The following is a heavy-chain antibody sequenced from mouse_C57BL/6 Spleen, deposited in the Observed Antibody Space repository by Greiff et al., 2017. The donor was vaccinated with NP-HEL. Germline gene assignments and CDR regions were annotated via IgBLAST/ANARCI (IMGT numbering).Heavy chain of an antibody. CDR2: ISDGGSYT. CDR1: GFTFSSYA. Sequence: EVQGVESGGGLVKPGGSLKLSCAASGFTFSSYAMSWVRQTPEKRLEWVATISDGGSYTYYPDNVKGRFTISRDNAKNNLYLQMSHLKSEDTAMYYCARGQAPFAYWGQGTLVTVSA. V-gene: IGHV5-4*01. J-gene: IGHJ3*01. CDR3: ARGQAPFAY. D-gene: IGHD3-2*02.